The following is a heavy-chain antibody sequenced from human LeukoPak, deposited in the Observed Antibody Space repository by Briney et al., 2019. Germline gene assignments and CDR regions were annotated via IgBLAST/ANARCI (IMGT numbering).Heavy chain of an antibody. CDR3: AAYSIAAVGNEYYFDY. V-gene: IGHV4-59*12. Sequence: SETLSLTCTVSGGSISSYYWSWIRQPPGKGLEWIGYIYYSGSTNYKPALKSRVTISVDTSKNQFSLKLSSVTAADTAVYYCAAYSIAAVGNEYYFDYWGQGTLVTVSS. D-gene: IGHD6-13*01. CDR1: GGSISSYY. CDR2: IYYSGST. J-gene: IGHJ4*02.